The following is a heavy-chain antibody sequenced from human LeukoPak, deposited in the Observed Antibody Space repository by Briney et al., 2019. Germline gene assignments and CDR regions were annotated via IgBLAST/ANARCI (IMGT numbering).Heavy chain of an antibody. Sequence: GGSLRLSCADSGFTFSSHQMHWVRQAPGKGLVWVSRIKYDASSTSYADSVKGRFTISRDNAKNTLYLQMNSLRAEDTAVYYCARGATYAYYQDYWGQGTLVTVSS. D-gene: IGHD1-26*01. J-gene: IGHJ4*02. CDR2: IKYDASST. CDR1: GFTFSSHQ. V-gene: IGHV3-74*01. CDR3: ARGATYAYYQDY.